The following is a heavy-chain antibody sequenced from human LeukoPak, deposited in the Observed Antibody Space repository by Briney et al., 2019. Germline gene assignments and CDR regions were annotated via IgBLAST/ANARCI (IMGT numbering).Heavy chain of an antibody. Sequence: GGSLRLSCAVSGFIFSDHYMFWVRQAPGKGLEWVGHVGNKDDSYTTDYAASVKGRFTISRDDSKNSVDLQMNSLKIEDTAMYYCTRAYWYRFDYWGQGTLVTVSS. D-gene: IGHD2-8*02. CDR3: TRAYWYRFDY. CDR1: GFIFSDHY. J-gene: IGHJ4*02. CDR2: VGNKDDSYTT. V-gene: IGHV3-72*01.